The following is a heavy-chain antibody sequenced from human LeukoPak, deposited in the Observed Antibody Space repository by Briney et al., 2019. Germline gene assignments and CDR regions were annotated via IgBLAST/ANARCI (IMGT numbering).Heavy chain of an antibody. CDR3: AKGYYYDSSGYYQHFDH. CDR1: GFTFSNFG. CDR2: ISYDGSNQ. V-gene: IGHV3-30*18. Sequence: GGSLRLSCAASGFTFSNFGIHWVRQAPGKGLEWVALISYDGSNQYYVDSVKGRFTISRDNSKNTLYLQMNSQRAEDTAVYYCAKGYYYDSSGYYQHFDHWGQGTLVTVSS. D-gene: IGHD3-22*01. J-gene: IGHJ4*02.